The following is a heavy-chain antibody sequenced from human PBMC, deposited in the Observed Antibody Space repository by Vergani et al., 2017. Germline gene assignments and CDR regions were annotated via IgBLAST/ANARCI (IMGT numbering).Heavy chain of an antibody. CDR3: AKPSYDRSGYYGF. Sequence: EVQLVESGGVVVQPGGSLRLSCAASGFTFSSYAMSWVRQAPGKGLEWVSAISGSGGSTYYADSVKGRFTISRDNSRKTLYLQMNSLRAEDTAVIYCAKPSYDRSGYYGFWGQGTLDTV. V-gene: IGHV3-23*04. CDR1: GFTFSSYA. J-gene: IGHJ4*02. CDR2: ISGSGGST. D-gene: IGHD3-22*01.